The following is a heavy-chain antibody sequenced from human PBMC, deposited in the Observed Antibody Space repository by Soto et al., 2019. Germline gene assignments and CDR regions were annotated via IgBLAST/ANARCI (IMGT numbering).Heavy chain of an antibody. CDR2: IYYSGST. D-gene: IGHD6-13*01. J-gene: IGHJ4*02. Sequence: TLSLTCTVSGGSISSYYWSWIRQPPGKGLEWIGCIYYSGSTNYNPSLKSRVTISVDTSKNQFSLKLSSVTAADTAVYYCARDIAAAGIWGQGTLVTVSS. CDR3: ARDIAAAGI. V-gene: IGHV4-59*01. CDR1: GGSISSYY.